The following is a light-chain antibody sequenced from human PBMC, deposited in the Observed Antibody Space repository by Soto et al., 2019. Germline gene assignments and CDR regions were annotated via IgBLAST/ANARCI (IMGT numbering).Light chain of an antibody. CDR3: SSYTSSNTLV. CDR2: EVA. V-gene: IGLV2-14*01. J-gene: IGLJ1*01. CDR1: SSDVGGYDY. Sequence: QSVLTQPASVSGSPGQSITISCTGASSDVGGYDYVSWYQQHPGKAPKHMIYEVANRPSGVSNRFSGSKSGNTASLTISGLQAEDEADYYCSSYTSSNTLVFGTGTRLTVL.